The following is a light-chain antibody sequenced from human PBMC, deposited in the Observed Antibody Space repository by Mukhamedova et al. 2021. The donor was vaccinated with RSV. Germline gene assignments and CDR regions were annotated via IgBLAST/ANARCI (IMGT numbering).Light chain of an antibody. J-gene: IGLJ1*01. CDR1: SNYY. CDR2: NTA. CDR3: LLYYGAAQRV. Sequence: SNYYVNWFQQKPGQAPMTLIYNTAQKHSWTPARFSGSLLGGKAALTLSGAQPEDEAEYYCLLYYGAAQRVFGTVTKVTV. V-gene: IGLV7-43*01.